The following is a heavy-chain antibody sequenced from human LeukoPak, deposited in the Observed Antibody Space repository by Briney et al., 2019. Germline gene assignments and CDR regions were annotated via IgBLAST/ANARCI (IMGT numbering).Heavy chain of an antibody. V-gene: IGHV3-48*01. CDR2: IGTSSSTI. Sequence: PGESLRLSCAASGFTFSRYWIHWVRQPPGKGLEWVSNIGTSSSTIYYADSVKGRFTISRDNAKNSLYLQMNSLRADDTAVYYCARFAAGGSYYYYMDVWGKGTTVTVSS. D-gene: IGHD6-25*01. CDR3: ARFAAGGSYYYYMDV. J-gene: IGHJ6*03. CDR1: GFTFSRYW.